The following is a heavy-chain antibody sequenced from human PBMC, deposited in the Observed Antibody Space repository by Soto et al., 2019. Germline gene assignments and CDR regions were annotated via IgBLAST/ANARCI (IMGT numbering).Heavy chain of an antibody. J-gene: IGHJ5*02. CDR1: GFSLSTSGVG. CDR2: IYWNDDK. CDR3: ADAMFGVVINWFDP. V-gene: IGHV2-5*01. Sequence: QITLKESGPTLVKPTQTLTLTCTFSGFSLSTSGVGVGWIRQPPGKALEWLALIYWNDDKRYTPSLKSRLTITYDTSKNQVVLTMTNMDPVDTATYYCADAMFGVVINWFDPWCQGTLVTVSS. D-gene: IGHD3-3*01.